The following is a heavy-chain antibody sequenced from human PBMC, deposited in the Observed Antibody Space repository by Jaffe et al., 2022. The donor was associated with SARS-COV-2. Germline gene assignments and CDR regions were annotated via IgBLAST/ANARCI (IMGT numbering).Heavy chain of an antibody. Sequence: EVQLVESGGGLVQPGRSLRLSCAASGFTFDDYAMHWVRQAPGKGLEWVSGISWNSGSIGYADSVKGRFTISRDNAKNSLYLQMNSLRAEDTALYYCAKARTIFGVVIHLGDAFDIWGQGTMVTVSS. V-gene: IGHV3-9*01. CDR3: AKARTIFGVVIHLGDAFDI. CDR1: GFTFDDYA. D-gene: IGHD3-3*01. J-gene: IGHJ3*02. CDR2: ISWNSGSI.